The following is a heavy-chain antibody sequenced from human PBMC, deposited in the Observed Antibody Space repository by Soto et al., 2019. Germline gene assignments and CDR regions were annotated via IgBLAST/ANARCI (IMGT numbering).Heavy chain of an antibody. CDR2: INPNNGDT. D-gene: IGHD2-15*01. Sequence: ASVKVSFKASGYSFAGYFVHWVRQAPGQGLEWMGWINPNNGDTNYSQKFQGRVSMTRDTPINTAYMELSSLTSDDTAVYYCARDFVGVVMDYGMDVWGQGTTVTVSS. J-gene: IGHJ6*02. V-gene: IGHV1-2*02. CDR1: GYSFAGYF. CDR3: ARDFVGVVMDYGMDV.